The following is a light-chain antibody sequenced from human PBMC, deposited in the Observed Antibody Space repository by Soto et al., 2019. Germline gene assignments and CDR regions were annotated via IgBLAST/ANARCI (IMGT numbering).Light chain of an antibody. V-gene: IGKV3-20*01. Sequence: EIVLTQSPGTLSLSPGGRATLSCRASQSVSRRLAWYQHRPGQSPRLLIAGASMSASGVPVRFSGSGSGTDFTLTIRRLEPEDFAVYYCQHYGETPITFGLGTRLEV. CDR1: QSVSRR. CDR3: QHYGETPIT. J-gene: IGKJ5*01. CDR2: GAS.